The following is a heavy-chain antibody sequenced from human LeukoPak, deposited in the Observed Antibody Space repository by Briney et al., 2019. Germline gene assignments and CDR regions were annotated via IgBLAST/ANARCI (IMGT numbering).Heavy chain of an antibody. CDR1: GYTFTSYG. Sequence: GASVKVSCKASGYTFTSYGISWVRQAPGQGLEWMGWISAYNGNTNYAQKLQGRVTMTTDTSTSTAYMELRSLRPDDTAVYYCASIGYCSGGSCYSDYWGQGTLVTVSS. J-gene: IGHJ4*02. CDR3: ASIGYCSGGSCYSDY. D-gene: IGHD2-15*01. V-gene: IGHV1-18*04. CDR2: ISAYNGNT.